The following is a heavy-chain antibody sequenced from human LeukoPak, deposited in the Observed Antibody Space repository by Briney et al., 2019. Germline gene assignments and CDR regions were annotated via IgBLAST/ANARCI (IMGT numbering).Heavy chain of an antibody. Sequence: GGSLRLSCAASGFTFSSYAMHWVRQAPGKGLEWVAVISYDGSNKYYADSVEGRFTISRDNSKNTLYLQMNSLRAEDTAVYYCARSIGDYWGQGTLVTVSS. CDR1: GFTFSSYA. V-gene: IGHV3-30-3*01. J-gene: IGHJ4*02. D-gene: IGHD2-21*01. CDR3: ARSIGDY. CDR2: ISYDGSNK.